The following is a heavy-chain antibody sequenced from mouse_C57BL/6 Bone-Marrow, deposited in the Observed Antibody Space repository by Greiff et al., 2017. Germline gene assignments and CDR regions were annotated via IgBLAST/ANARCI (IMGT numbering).Heavy chain of an antibody. CDR3: AAIYDGYRYFDV. D-gene: IGHD2-3*01. CDR2: IDPEDGET. Sequence: VHVKQSGAELVKPGASVKLSCTASGFNIKDYYMHWVKQRTEQGLEWIGRIDPEDGETKYAPKFQGKATITADTSSNTAYLQLSSLTSEDTAVYYCAAIYDGYRYFDVWGTGTTVTVSS. CDR1: GFNIKDYY. J-gene: IGHJ1*03. V-gene: IGHV14-2*01.